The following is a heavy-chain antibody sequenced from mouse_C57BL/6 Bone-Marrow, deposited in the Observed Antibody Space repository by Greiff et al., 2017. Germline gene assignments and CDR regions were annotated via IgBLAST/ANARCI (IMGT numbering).Heavy chain of an antibody. D-gene: IGHD2-13*01. Sequence: EVQLQQSGPELVKPGDSVKISCKASGYSFTGYFMHWVMQSHGKSLEWIGRINPYNGDTFYNQKFKGKATLTVDKSSSTAHMELRSLTSEDSAVYYCASDGDYEGFAYWGQGTLVTVSA. CDR3: ASDGDYEGFAY. CDR2: INPYNGDT. CDR1: GYSFTGYF. J-gene: IGHJ3*01. V-gene: IGHV1-20*01.